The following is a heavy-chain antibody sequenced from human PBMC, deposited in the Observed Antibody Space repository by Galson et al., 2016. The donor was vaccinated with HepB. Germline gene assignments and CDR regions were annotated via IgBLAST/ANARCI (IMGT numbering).Heavy chain of an antibody. V-gene: IGHV3-23*01. J-gene: IGHJ6*03. CDR2: ISGSGVTT. CDR3: ARSEAPSYFYFMDV. Sequence: SLRLSCAGSGFTFSKHAVSWVRQAPGKGLEWVSGISGSGVTTSYADSVEGRFTVSRDNSKNTRYLQMNSLRVDDTAGYYCARSEAPSYFYFMDVWGKGTPGSVSS. CDR1: GFTFSKHA.